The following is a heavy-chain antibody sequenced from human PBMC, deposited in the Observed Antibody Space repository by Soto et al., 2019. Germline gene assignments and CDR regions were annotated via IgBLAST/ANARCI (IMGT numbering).Heavy chain of an antibody. J-gene: IGHJ6*02. CDR3: ARGSGLYGMDV. CDR1: GFTFSSYS. Sequence: LRLSCAASGFTFSSYSMNWVRQAPGKGLEWVSSISSSSSYIYYADSVKGRFTISRDNAKNSLYLQMNSLRAEDTAVYYCARGSGLYGMDVWGQGTTVTVSS. V-gene: IGHV3-21*01. CDR2: ISSSSSYI. D-gene: IGHD6-25*01.